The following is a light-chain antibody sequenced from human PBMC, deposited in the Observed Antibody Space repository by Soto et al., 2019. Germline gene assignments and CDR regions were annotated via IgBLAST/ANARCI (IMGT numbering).Light chain of an antibody. Sequence: EVVLTQSPATLSLSPGERATLSCRASHNINNNLAWYQHRPGQAPRLLIHDASNRASGIPARFSGSGSGTDFPLTISSLEPEDFAVYYCQQRANWPPLTFGGGTKVEIK. CDR1: HNINNN. CDR3: QQRANWPPLT. V-gene: IGKV3-11*01. J-gene: IGKJ4*01. CDR2: DAS.